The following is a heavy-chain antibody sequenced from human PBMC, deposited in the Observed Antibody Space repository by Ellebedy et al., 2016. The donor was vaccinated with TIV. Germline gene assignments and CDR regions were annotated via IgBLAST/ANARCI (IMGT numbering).Heavy chain of an antibody. J-gene: IGHJ6*02. CDR2: FLPMFGTA. Sequence: ASVKVSCKASGYTFTSYTISWVRQAPGQGLEWIGAFLPMFGTATSAQKFQGRVTITADESMTTACMDLSSLRSEDTAVYYCAREGGTHYYYYGMDVWGQGTTVTVSS. CDR1: GYTFTSYT. CDR3: AREGGTHYYYYGMDV. D-gene: IGHD1-7*01. V-gene: IGHV1-69*13.